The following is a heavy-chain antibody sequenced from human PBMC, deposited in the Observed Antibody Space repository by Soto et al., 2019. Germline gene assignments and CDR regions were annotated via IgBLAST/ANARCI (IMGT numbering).Heavy chain of an antibody. D-gene: IGHD2-2*01. J-gene: IGHJ4*03. CDR3: VRPLYAHWAFCI. CDR2: IYYSGSA. V-gene: IGHV4-39*01. Sequence: PSETLSLTCTVSGDSMTISDFLWAWVRQSPGKRLEWIGGIYYSGSAYYNPSLGSRATLSVDTSRNQFFLSVTSVTAADTAVYYCVRPLYAHWAFCIRGQRKLVPVSS. CDR1: GDSMTISDFL.